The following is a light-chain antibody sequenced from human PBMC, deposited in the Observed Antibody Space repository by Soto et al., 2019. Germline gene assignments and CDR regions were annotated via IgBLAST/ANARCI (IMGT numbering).Light chain of an antibody. CDR2: GGS. J-gene: IGKJ1*01. CDR3: GQFVSAPPRT. CDR1: QSASSTF. V-gene: IGKV3-20*01. Sequence: EIVLTQSPGTLSLSPGERATLSCRASQSASSTFLAWYRQKPGQTPRLLIFGGSNRATGIPDRFSGSGSGTDFTLTITRLEPEDFAVYYCGQFVSAPPRTFGQGTKVDIK.